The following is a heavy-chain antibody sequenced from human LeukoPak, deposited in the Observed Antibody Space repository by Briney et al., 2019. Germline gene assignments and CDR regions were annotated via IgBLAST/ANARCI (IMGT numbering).Heavy chain of an antibody. CDR2: ISGIGDTL. V-gene: IGHV3-23*01. CDR1: GFSFSINA. Sequence: GGSLRLSCVASGFSFSINAMIWVRQAPGKGLEWVSGISGIGDTLFYSDPVKGRFTISRDNSKNTVYLQMNSLRVEDSAVFYCAKKNGGGWPTIFFDYWGQGILVTVSS. J-gene: IGHJ4*02. CDR3: AKKNGGGWPTIFFDY. D-gene: IGHD6-19*01.